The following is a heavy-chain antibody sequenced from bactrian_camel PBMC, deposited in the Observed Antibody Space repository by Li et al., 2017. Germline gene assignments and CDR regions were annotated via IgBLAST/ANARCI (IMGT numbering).Heavy chain of an antibody. CDR1: GQTLSTNC. CDR3: AAARTFTDWVHSRGN. J-gene: IGHJ4*01. CDR2: INAASGET. Sequence: HVQLVESGGGSVQVGGSLRLSCAVSGQTLSTNCMAWFRRAPGKEREGVAAINAASGETYYGDSVKGRFTISQDNAKKNTVYLQMNNLKLEDTALYTCAAARTFTDWVHSRGNWGQGTQVTVS. D-gene: IGHD5*01. V-gene: IGHV3-3*01.